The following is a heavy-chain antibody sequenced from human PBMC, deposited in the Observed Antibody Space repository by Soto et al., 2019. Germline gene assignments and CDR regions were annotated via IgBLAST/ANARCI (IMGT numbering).Heavy chain of an antibody. J-gene: IGHJ4*02. CDR1: GYTFTTYV. CDR2: ISASSGYS. Sequence: ASVKGSFKTSGYTFTTYVMCCVRQAPGQGLEWMGWISASSGYSRYAQKFQGRVTMTLDKSSTTAYMELRNLRSGDTAVYYCARDLYDVLTGYFGVHFDYWGQGTPVTVSS. D-gene: IGHD3-9*01. V-gene: IGHV1-18*01. CDR3: ARDLYDVLTGYFGVHFDY.